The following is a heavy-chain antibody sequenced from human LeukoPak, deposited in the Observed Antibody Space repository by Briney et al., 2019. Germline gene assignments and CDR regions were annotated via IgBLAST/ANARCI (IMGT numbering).Heavy chain of an antibody. Sequence: PSETLSLTCAVYGGSFSGYYWSWIRQPPGKGLEWIGEINHSGSTNYNPSLQSRVTISVDTSKNQFSLKLSSVTAADTAVYCCARGGIAARPSDYWGQGTLVTVSS. D-gene: IGHD6-6*01. CDR2: INHSGST. CDR1: GGSFSGYY. J-gene: IGHJ4*02. CDR3: ARGGIAARPSDY. V-gene: IGHV4-34*01.